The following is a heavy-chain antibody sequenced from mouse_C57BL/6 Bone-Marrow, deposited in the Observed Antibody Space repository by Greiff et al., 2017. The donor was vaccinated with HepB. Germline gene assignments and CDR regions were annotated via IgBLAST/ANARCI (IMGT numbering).Heavy chain of an antibody. D-gene: IGHD1-1*01. CDR1: GYTFTSYW. Sequence: QVQLQQPGAELVKPGASVKLSCKASGYTFTSYWMPWVKQRPGQGLEWIGMIHPNSGSTNYNEKFKSKATLTVDKSSSTAYMQLSSLTSEDSAVYYCARSYYGSKWFAYWGQGTLVTVSA. J-gene: IGHJ3*01. CDR2: IHPNSGST. V-gene: IGHV1-64*01. CDR3: ARSYYGSKWFAY.